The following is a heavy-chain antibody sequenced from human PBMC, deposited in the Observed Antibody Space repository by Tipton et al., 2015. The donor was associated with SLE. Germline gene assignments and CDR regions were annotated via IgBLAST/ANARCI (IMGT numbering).Heavy chain of an antibody. Sequence: TLSLTCTVSGGSISSYYWSWIRQPAGKGLEWIGRIYTSGSTNYNPSLKSRVTMSVDTSKNQFSLKLSSVTAADTAVYYCAREEVGATYNWFDPWGQGTLVTVSS. J-gene: IGHJ5*02. D-gene: IGHD1-26*01. CDR1: GGSISSYY. CDR3: AREEVGATYNWFDP. CDR2: IYTSGST. V-gene: IGHV4-4*07.